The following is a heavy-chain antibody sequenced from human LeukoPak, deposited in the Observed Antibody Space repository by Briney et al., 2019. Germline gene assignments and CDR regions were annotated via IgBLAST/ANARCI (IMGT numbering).Heavy chain of an antibody. Sequence: GGSLRLSCAASGFTVSGNYMNWVRQAPGQGLEWVSVIYSAGGTYYADSVKGRLTVSRDKSKNTLYLQMNSLRAEDTAVYYCASGTEYSSFGSRYWGQGTLVTVSS. V-gene: IGHV3-66*01. J-gene: IGHJ4*02. D-gene: IGHD6-6*01. CDR3: ASGTEYSSFGSRY. CDR2: IYSAGGT. CDR1: GFTVSGNY.